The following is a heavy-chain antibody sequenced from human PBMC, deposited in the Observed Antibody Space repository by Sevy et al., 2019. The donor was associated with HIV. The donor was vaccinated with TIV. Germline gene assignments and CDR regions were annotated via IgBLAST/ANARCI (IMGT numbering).Heavy chain of an antibody. J-gene: IGHJ4*02. D-gene: IGHD6-19*01. V-gene: IGHV3-30-3*01. CDR3: ARVIYSSGWYYLGY. CDR1: GFTFSSYA. CDR2: ISYDGSNK. Sequence: GESLKISCAASGFTFSSYAMHWVRQAPGKGLEWVAVISYDGSNKYYADSVKGRFTISRDNSKNTLYLQMNSLRAEDTAVYYCARVIYSSGWYYLGYWGQGTLVTVSS.